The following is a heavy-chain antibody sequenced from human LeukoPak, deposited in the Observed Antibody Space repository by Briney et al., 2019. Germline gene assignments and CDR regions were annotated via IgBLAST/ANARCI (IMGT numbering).Heavy chain of an antibody. CDR3: ARDGYSGSDAL. D-gene: IGHD5-12*01. CDR2: IYHSGNT. Sequence: PSETLSLTCTVSGGSISTYYWSWIRQPPGKGLEWIGYIYHSGNTNYNPSLKSRITISVDTSQNQFSLKLSSVTAADTAVYYCARDGYSGSDALWGQGTLVTVSS. J-gene: IGHJ4*02. V-gene: IGHV4-59*01. CDR1: GGSISTYY.